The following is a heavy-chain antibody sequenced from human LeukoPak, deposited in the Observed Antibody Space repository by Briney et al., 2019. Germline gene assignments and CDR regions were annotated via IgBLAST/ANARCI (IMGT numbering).Heavy chain of an antibody. CDR1: DDSIYDYY. CDR2: IYYSGST. V-gene: IGHV4-59*01. CDR3: ARGGYNFGY. D-gene: IGHD5-18*01. J-gene: IGHJ4*02. Sequence: SETLSLTCTISDDSIYDYYWSWLRQPPGQGLEWIGYIYYSGSTNYNPSLESRVTISVDTSKNQFSLNLSAVTAADTAVYYCARGGYNFGYWGQGTLVTVSA.